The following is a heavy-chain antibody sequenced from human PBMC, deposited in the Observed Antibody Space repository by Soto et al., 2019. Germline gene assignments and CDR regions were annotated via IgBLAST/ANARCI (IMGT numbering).Heavy chain of an antibody. J-gene: IGHJ6*02. CDR1: GGSFSGYY. V-gene: IGHV4-34*01. CDR3: ARGPHQTTNGMDV. D-gene: IGHD2-2*01. Sequence: QVQLQQWGAGLLKPSETLSLTCAVYGGSFSGYYWSWIRQPPGKGLEWIGEINHSGSTNYNPSLNRRVTISVDTSNNQFALKLSSVPAADTAVYYCARGPHQTTNGMDVWGQGTTVTVSS. CDR2: INHSGST.